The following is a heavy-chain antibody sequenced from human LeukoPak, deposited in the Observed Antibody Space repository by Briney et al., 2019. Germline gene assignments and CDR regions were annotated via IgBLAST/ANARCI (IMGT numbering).Heavy chain of an antibody. CDR3: ARENRMYSSGFNWFDP. CDR2: IYSGGST. V-gene: IGHV3-66*01. Sequence: LSGGSLRLSCAASGFTVSSNYMSWVRQAPGKGLEWVSVIYSGGSTYYADSVKGRFTISRDNSKNTLYLQMNSLRAEDTAVYYCARENRMYSSGFNWFDPWGQGTLVTVSS. D-gene: IGHD6-19*01. J-gene: IGHJ5*02. CDR1: GFTVSSNY.